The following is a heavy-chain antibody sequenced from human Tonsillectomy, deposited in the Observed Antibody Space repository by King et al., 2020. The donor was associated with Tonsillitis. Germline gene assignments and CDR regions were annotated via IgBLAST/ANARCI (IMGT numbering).Heavy chain of an antibody. D-gene: IGHD2-15*01. CDR2: IYYSGST. J-gene: IGHJ4*02. CDR1: GGSISSYY. CDR3: ARGRGGFTDHYDY. V-gene: IGHV4-59*01. Sequence: VQLQESGPGLVKPSETLSLTCTVSGGSISSYYWSWIRQPPGKGLEWIGYIYYSGSTNHNPSLKSRVTISVDTSKNQFSLKLSSVTAADTAVYYCARGRGGFTDHYDYWGQGTLVTVSS.